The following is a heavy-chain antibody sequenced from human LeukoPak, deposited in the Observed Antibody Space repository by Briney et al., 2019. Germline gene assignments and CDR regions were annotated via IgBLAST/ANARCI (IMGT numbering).Heavy chain of an antibody. Sequence: GASVKVSCKASGYTFTGYYMHWVRQAPGQGLEWMGWINPNSGGTNYAQKFQGRVTMTRDTSISTAYMELSRLRSDDTAVYYCARSTLGIAAVSGPHMDVWGKGTTVTVSS. J-gene: IGHJ6*03. CDR2: INPNSGGT. D-gene: IGHD6-13*01. V-gene: IGHV1-2*02. CDR3: ARSTLGIAAVSGPHMDV. CDR1: GYTFTGYY.